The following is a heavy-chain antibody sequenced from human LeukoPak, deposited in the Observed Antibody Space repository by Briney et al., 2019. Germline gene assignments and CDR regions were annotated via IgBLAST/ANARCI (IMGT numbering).Heavy chain of an antibody. Sequence: GGSLRLSCAASGFTFSSYGMHWVRQAPGKGLXXVAVIWYDGSNKYYADSVKGRFTISRDNSKNTLYLQLNSLRAEDTAVYYCARDGGDKFDYWGQGTLVTVSS. V-gene: IGHV3-33*01. CDR3: ARDGGDKFDY. CDR1: GFTFSSYG. J-gene: IGHJ4*02. CDR2: IWYDGSNK. D-gene: IGHD2-21*02.